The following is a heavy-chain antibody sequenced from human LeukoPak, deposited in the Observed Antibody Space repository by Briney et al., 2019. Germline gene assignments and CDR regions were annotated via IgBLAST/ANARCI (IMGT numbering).Heavy chain of an antibody. V-gene: IGHV3-30*18. J-gene: IGHJ4*02. CDR1: GFPFSTYG. CDR3: AKDTRRDFVDY. CDR2: ISYDGSNK. D-gene: IGHD3-3*01. Sequence: GSLRLSCGAAGFPFSTYGMHWVRPAPGQGLGWVAVISYDGSNKYYADSVKGRFTISRDNSKNTLYLQMNSLRAEDTAVYYCAKDTRRDFVDYWGQGTLVTVSS.